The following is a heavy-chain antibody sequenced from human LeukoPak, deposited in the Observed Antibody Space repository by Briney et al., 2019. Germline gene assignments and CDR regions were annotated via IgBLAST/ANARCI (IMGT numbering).Heavy chain of an antibody. J-gene: IGHJ6*03. V-gene: IGHV3-11*04. CDR2: ISSSGSTI. CDR3: ARDTDFWSGYYIRYYYYYMDV. CDR1: GFTFSVYY. D-gene: IGHD3-3*01. Sequence: GGSLRLSCAASGFTFSVYYMSWIRQAPGQGLEWVSYISSSGSTIYYADSVKGRFTISRDNAKNSLYLQMNSLRAEDTAVYYCARDTDFWSGYYIRYYYYYMDVWGKGTTVTVSS.